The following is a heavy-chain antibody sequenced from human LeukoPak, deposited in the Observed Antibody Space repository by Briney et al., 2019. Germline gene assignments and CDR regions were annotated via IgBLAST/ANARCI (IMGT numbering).Heavy chain of an antibody. Sequence: ASVKVSCKASGYTFTSYGISWVRQAPGQGLEWMGWISAYNGNTNYAQKLQGRVTMTTDTSTSTAYMELRSLRSDDTAVYYCARGPGGYCSSTSCYGQGVEFDPWGQGTLVTVSS. CDR1: GYTFTSYG. V-gene: IGHV1-18*01. D-gene: IGHD2-2*01. CDR2: ISAYNGNT. CDR3: ARGPGGYCSSTSCYGQGVEFDP. J-gene: IGHJ5*02.